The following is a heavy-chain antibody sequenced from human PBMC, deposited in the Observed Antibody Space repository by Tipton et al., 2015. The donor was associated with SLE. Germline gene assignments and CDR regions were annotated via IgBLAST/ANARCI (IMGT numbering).Heavy chain of an antibody. Sequence: RSLRLSCAASGFSFSDYGMHWVRQAPGKGLEWVTVISYDGRNRFYADSVKGRFTISRDNSKNTLFLQVNSLRTEDAAMYYCATVPLSFGDPPAFDIWGQGTMVIVSS. V-gene: IGHV3-30*19. CDR2: ISYDGRNR. CDR1: GFSFSDYG. J-gene: IGHJ3*02. CDR3: ATVPLSFGDPPAFDI. D-gene: IGHD3-10*01.